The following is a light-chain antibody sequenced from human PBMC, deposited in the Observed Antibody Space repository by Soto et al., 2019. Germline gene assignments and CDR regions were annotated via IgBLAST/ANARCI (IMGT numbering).Light chain of an antibody. CDR3: QQYATSPLT. V-gene: IGKV3-20*01. J-gene: IGKJ4*01. CDR1: QSINSKS. CDR2: NTS. Sequence: EIVLTQSPGTLSLSPGEGATVSCRVSQSINSKSLVWYQRKFGQAPRLLIYNTSSRATGIPDRFSGSGSGTDFTLTISRLEPEDFALYYCQQYATSPLTFGGGTKVDIK.